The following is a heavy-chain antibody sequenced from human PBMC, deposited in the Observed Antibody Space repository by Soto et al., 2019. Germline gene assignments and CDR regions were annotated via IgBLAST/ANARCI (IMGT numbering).Heavy chain of an antibody. CDR1: GFTFGSYW. Sequence: GGSLRLSCAASGFTFGSYWMNWVRQAPGKGLEWVSYIKNSGSYIYYVDSVKGRFTISRDNAKNSLYLQMNSLRAEDTAVYYCARVVQPNWFDPWGQGTLVTVSS. V-gene: IGHV3-21*05. CDR2: IKNSGSYI. CDR3: ARVVQPNWFDP. D-gene: IGHD1-1*01. J-gene: IGHJ5*02.